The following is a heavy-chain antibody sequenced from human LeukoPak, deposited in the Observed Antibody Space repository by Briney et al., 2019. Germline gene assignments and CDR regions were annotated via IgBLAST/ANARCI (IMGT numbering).Heavy chain of an antibody. Sequence: ASVKVSCKVSGYTLTELSMHWVRQAPGKGLEWMGGFDPEDGETIYAQKFQGRVTMTEDTSTDTAYMELSSLRSEDTAAYYCATESVVRGDFYYYGMDVWGQGTTVTVSS. CDR2: FDPEDGET. CDR1: GYTLTELS. J-gene: IGHJ6*02. CDR3: ATESVVRGDFYYYGMDV. V-gene: IGHV1-24*01. D-gene: IGHD3-10*01.